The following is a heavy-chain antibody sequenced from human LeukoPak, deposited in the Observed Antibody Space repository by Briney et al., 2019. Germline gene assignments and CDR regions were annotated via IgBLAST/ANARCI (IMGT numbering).Heavy chain of an antibody. J-gene: IGHJ3*02. V-gene: IGHV3-23*01. CDR3: AREMATITYAFDI. Sequence: GGSLRLSCAASGFTFSSYALSWVRQAPGKGLEWVSTISESGGTRNYVDSVKGRFTISRDNSKNTLYLQMSSLRAEDTAVYYCAREMATITYAFDIWGQGTMVTVSS. D-gene: IGHD5-24*01. CDR1: GFTFSSYA. CDR2: ISESGGTR.